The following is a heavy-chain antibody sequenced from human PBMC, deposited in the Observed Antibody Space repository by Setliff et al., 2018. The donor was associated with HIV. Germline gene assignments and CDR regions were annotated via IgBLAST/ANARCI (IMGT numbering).Heavy chain of an antibody. V-gene: IGHV3-7*03. D-gene: IGHD6-6*01. CDR2: IKKDGSEK. J-gene: IGHJ4*02. CDR3: VVGHYRSSSG. CDR1: AFTFNDHW. Sequence: PGGSLRLSCAASAFTFNDHWMSWVRQAPGKGLEWVANIKKDGSEKNLVDSVKGRFSISRDNAQNSVFLQMDSMRVGDTAVYYCVVGHYRSSSGWGQGTMVTVSS.